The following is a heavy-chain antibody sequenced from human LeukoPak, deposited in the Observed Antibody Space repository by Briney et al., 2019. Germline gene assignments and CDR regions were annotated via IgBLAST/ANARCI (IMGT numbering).Heavy chain of an antibody. CDR1: GYTFTGYY. CDR3: ARDKGVGATNFVY. Sequence: ASVKVSCKASGYTFTGYYMHWVRQAPGQGLEWMGWINPNSGGTNYAQKFQGRVTMTRDTSISTAYMELSRLRSDDTAVYYCARDKGVGATNFVYWGQGTLVTVSS. CDR2: INPNSGGT. V-gene: IGHV1-2*02. D-gene: IGHD1-26*01. J-gene: IGHJ4*02.